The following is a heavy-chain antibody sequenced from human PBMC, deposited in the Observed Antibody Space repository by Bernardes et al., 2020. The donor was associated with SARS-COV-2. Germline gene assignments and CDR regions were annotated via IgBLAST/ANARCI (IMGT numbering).Heavy chain of an antibody. V-gene: IGHV3-23*01. J-gene: IGHJ3*02. CDR3: AKRLERAFDI. D-gene: IGHD1-1*01. CDR2: IGISGGRT. Sequence: GGSLRLSCAASGFTFSSYEMTWVRRAPGKGLEWVSTIGISGGRTFYGDSVKGRFTISRDNSKNTLYLQMNSLRAEDTAVYYCAKRLERAFDIWGRGTMVTVSS. CDR1: GFTFSSYE.